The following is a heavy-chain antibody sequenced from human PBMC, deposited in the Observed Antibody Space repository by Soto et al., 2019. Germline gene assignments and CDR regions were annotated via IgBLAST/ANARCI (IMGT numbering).Heavy chain of an antibody. Sequence: GGSLRLSCAASGFTFSNYAMRWVRQAPGKGLEWVSGISASGGSTYYADSVKGRFTISRDDSKNTLYLQMDYLRAEDTAVYYCASEPLVSRYFDTWGQETLLTISS. CDR3: ASEPLVSRYFDT. D-gene: IGHD2-8*02. CDR1: GFTFSNYA. CDR2: ISASGGST. J-gene: IGHJ4*02. V-gene: IGHV3-23*01.